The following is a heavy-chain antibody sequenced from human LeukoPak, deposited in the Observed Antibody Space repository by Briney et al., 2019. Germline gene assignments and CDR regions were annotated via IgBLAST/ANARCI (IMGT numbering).Heavy chain of an antibody. J-gene: IGHJ4*02. Sequence: PSETLSLTCTVSGGSISSYYWSWIRQPPGKGLEWIGYIYYSGSTNYNPSLKSRVTISVDTSKNQFSLKLSSVTAADTAVYYCARLSPRYYGSGSYSDYWGQGTLVTVSS. CDR1: GGSISSYY. D-gene: IGHD3-10*01. CDR2: IYYSGST. V-gene: IGHV4-59*08. CDR3: ARLSPRYYGSGSYSDY.